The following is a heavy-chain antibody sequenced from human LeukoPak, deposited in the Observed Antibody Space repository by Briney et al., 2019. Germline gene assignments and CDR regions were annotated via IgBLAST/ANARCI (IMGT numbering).Heavy chain of an antibody. V-gene: IGHV1-2*02. CDR1: GYTFTGYY. Sequence: GASVKVSCTASGYTFTGYYMHWVRQAPGQGLEWMGWINPNSGGTNYAQKFQGRVTMTRDTSISTAYMELSRLRSDDTAVYYCASGSGSYYNSWFDPWGQRTLVTVSS. J-gene: IGHJ5*02. CDR2: INPNSGGT. D-gene: IGHD1-26*01. CDR3: ASGSGSYYNSWFDP.